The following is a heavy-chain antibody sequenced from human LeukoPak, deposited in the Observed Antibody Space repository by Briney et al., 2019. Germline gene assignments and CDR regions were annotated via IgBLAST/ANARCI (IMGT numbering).Heavy chain of an antibody. J-gene: IGHJ3*02. V-gene: IGHV4-39*01. D-gene: IGHD4-17*01. CDR1: GGSISNHNYY. CDR3: ARHVTPVPSRAFDI. Sequence: SETLSLTCTVSGGSISNHNYYWAWIRQPPGKGLEWIGSTYYTGNAYYNPSLETRFSASVDTSKNHFFLRLTSLTAADTAVYFCARHVTPVPSRAFDIWGQGTMVTVSS. CDR2: TYYTGNA.